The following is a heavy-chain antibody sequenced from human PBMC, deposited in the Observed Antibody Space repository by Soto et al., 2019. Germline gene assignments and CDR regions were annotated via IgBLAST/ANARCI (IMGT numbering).Heavy chain of an antibody. J-gene: IGHJ4*02. CDR2: IYTSGTA. Sequence: EQLQESGPGLVKPSETLSLTCTGSGGSINTYFWSWIRQPAGKGLEWIGRIYTSGTANTNPSLKGRVLMSVDTSKNQFSLKVTSVTAADTAVNYCARDFVSSSWYRLDQWGQGTLVIVSS. D-gene: IGHD6-13*01. CDR3: ARDFVSSSWYRLDQ. CDR1: GGSINTYF. V-gene: IGHV4-4*07.